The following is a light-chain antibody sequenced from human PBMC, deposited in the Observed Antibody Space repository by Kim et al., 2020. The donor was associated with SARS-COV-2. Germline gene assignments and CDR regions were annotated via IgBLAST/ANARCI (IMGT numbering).Light chain of an antibody. CDR1: SLRSYY. CDR2: GKN. Sequence: GQTVRITCQGDSLRSYYASWYQQKPGQAPVLVIYGKNNRPSGIPDRFSGSSSGNTASLTITGAQAEDEADYYCNSRDSSGNQWVFGGGTQLTVL. J-gene: IGLJ3*02. CDR3: NSRDSSGNQWV. V-gene: IGLV3-19*01.